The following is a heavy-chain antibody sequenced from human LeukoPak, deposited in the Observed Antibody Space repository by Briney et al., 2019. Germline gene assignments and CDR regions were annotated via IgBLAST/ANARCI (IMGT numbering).Heavy chain of an antibody. D-gene: IGHD3-10*01. J-gene: IGHJ4*02. CDR3: SFWSVRTPTRGFGYFDY. V-gene: IGHV3-64D*06. CDR1: GFTFSNYA. Sequence: GGSLRLSCSVSGFTFSNYAMHWVRQAPGKGLQYVSAISSDGGSTYYADSVKARFTISRDNSKNTLYLQMSSMRDEDTAVYYCSFWSVRTPTRGFGYFDYWGQGTQVTVSS. CDR2: ISSDGGST.